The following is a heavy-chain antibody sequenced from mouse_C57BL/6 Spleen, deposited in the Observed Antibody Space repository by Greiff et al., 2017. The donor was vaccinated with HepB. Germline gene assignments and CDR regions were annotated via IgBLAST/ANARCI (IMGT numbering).Heavy chain of an antibody. J-gene: IGHJ4*01. CDR2: IDPSDSYT. Sequence: VQLQQPGAELVMPGASVKLSCKASGYTFTSYWMHWVKQRPGQGLEWIGEIDPSDSYTNYNQKFKGKSTLTVDKSSSTAYMQLSSLTSEDSAVYYCARGGIRPYAMDYWGQGTSVTVSS. CDR1: GYTFTSYW. CDR3: ARGGIRPYAMDY. V-gene: IGHV1-69*01.